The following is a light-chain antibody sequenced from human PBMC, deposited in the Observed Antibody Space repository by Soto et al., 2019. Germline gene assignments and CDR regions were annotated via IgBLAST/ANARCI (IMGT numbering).Light chain of an antibody. V-gene: IGKV1-39*01. Sequence: DIQMTQSPSSLSASVGDSVTISCRASQSVSRYLNWYQQKPGKAPKLLIYAASSLQSGVPSRFSGSGSGTDFSLTISSLQPEDFATYYCQQSFSTILTFGGGTKVQIK. J-gene: IGKJ4*01. CDR2: AAS. CDR3: QQSFSTILT. CDR1: QSVSRY.